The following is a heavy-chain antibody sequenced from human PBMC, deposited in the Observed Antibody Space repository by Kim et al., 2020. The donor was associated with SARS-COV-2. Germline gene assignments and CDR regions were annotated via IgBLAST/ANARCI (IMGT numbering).Heavy chain of an antibody. CDR2: ISYDGSNK. J-gene: IGHJ4*02. V-gene: IGHV3-30*18. Sequence: GGSLRLSCAASGFTFSSYGMHWVRQAPGKGLEWVAVISYDGSNKYYADSVKGRFTISRDNSKNTLYLQMNSLRAEDTAVYYCAKDRRPYYYDSSGWYFDYWGQGTLVTVSS. CDR1: GFTFSSYG. CDR3: AKDRRPYYYDSSGWYFDY. D-gene: IGHD3-22*01.